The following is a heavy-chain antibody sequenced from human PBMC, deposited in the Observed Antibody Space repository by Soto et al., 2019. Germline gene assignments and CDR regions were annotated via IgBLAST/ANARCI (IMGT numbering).Heavy chain of an antibody. D-gene: IGHD2-15*01. J-gene: IGHJ3*02. V-gene: IGHV6-1*01. Sequence: PSQTLSLTCVISGDSVSSNSAAWNWIRQSPSRGLEWLGRTYYRSKWYNDYAVSVKSRITINPDTSKNQFSLKLSSVTAADTAVYYCASFKYCSGGSCYIHAFDIWGQGTMVTVSS. CDR3: ASFKYCSGGSCYIHAFDI. CDR2: TYYRSKWYN. CDR1: GDSVSSNSAA.